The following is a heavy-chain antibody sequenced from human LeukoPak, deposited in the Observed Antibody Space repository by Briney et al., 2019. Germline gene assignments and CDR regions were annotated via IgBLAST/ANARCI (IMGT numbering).Heavy chain of an antibody. CDR3: ARVGYGSGSYSTDY. CDR2: INSDGSRT. V-gene: IGHV3-74*01. CDR1: GFTFTSYW. J-gene: IGHJ4*02. Sequence: GGSLRLSCAASGFTFTSYWMHWVRQAPGKGLVWVSRINSDGSRTSYADSVKGRFTISRDNAKNTLYLQMNSLRAEDTAVYYCARVGYGSGSYSTDYWGQETLVTVSS. D-gene: IGHD3-10*01.